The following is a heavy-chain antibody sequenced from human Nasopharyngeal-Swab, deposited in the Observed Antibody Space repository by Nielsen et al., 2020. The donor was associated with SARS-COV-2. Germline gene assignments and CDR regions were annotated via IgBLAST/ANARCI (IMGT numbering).Heavy chain of an antibody. Sequence: GGSLRLSFAASGFTSSKAWRSWVRQAPGKGLEWVGRIKSKTDGGTTDYAAPVKGRFTISRDDSKNTLYLQMSSLKTEDTAVYYCTTDLHDYGDYDYWGQGTLVTVSS. J-gene: IGHJ4*02. D-gene: IGHD4-17*01. CDR3: TTDLHDYGDYDY. CDR2: IKSKTDGGTT. V-gene: IGHV3-15*01. CDR1: GFTSSKAW.